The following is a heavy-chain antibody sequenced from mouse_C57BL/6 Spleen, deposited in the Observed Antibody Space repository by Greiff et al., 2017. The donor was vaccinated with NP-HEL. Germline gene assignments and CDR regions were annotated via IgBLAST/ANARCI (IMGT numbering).Heavy chain of an antibody. D-gene: IGHD2-4*01. CDR3: AREEGYYDYLYAMDY. CDR1: GYAFSSYW. Sequence: QVHVKQSGAELVKPGASVKISCKASGYAFSSYWMNWVKQRPGKGLEWIGQIYPGDGDTNYNGKFKGKATLTADKSSSTAYMQLSSLTSEDSAVYFCAREEGYYDYLYAMDYWGQGTSVTVSS. V-gene: IGHV1-80*01. J-gene: IGHJ4*01. CDR2: IYPGDGDT.